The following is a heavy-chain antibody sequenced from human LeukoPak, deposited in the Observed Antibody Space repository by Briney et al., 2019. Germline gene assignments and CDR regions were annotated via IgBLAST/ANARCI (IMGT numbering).Heavy chain of an antibody. V-gene: IGHV1-2*02. D-gene: IGHD2-2*01. J-gene: IGHJ4*02. CDR2: INPNSGGT. CDR3: ASGDIVVVPAAFDY. CDR1: GYTFTGYY. Sequence: AASVKVSCKASGYTFTGYYMHWVRQAPGQGLEWMGWINPNSGGTNYAQKFQGRVTMTRDTSISTAYMELSRLRSDDTAVYYCASGDIVVVPAAFDYWGQGTLVTVSS.